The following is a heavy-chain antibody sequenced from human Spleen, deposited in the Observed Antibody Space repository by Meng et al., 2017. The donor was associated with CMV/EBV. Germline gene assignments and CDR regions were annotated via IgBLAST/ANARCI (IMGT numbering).Heavy chain of an antibody. D-gene: IGHD6-19*01. J-gene: IGHJ4*02. Sequence: QVQLVLSGAEVQKPGASVEVSWKASGYTVTDYYIPWVRQAPRQWLEWMGWINPNDDTNYAQNFQGRVTMTRDMSINTVYMELSRLTSDDTAVYYCARSSGWSRFDYWGLGTLVTVSS. V-gene: IGHV1-2*02. CDR3: ARSSGWSRFDY. CDR2: INPNDDT. CDR1: GYTVTDYY.